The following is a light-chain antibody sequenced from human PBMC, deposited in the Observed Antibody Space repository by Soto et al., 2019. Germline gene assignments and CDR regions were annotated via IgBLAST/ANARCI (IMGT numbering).Light chain of an antibody. CDR3: QQYGSSGT. CDR1: QSVSNNY. V-gene: IGKV3-20*01. J-gene: IGKJ1*01. CDR2: GAS. Sequence: VFTQTPCTLSVSPGERSTLSGRASQSVSNNYLAWYQQKPGQAPRLLIYGASNRATGIPDRFSGSGSGTDFTLTISRLEPEDFAVYYCQQYGSSGTFGQGTKVDIK.